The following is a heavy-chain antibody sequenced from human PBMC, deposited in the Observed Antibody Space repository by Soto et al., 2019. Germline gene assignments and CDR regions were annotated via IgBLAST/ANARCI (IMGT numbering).Heavy chain of an antibody. Sequence: GGSLRLSCAASGFSFSSYGMHWVRQATGKGLEWVAVIWHDGSKKYYADSVKGRLIISRDNSKNTLYVQKNSLRAEDTAVYFCARESIVAAEYGMDVWGQGATVTVS. V-gene: IGHV3-33*01. CDR3: ARESIVAAEYGMDV. CDR2: IWHDGSKK. J-gene: IGHJ6*02. D-gene: IGHD6-25*01. CDR1: GFSFSSYG.